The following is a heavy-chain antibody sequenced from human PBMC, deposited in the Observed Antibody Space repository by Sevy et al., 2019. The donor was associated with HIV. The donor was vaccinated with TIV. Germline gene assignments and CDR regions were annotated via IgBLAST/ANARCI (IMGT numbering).Heavy chain of an antibody. J-gene: IGHJ3*02. D-gene: IGHD5-12*01. CDR2: ISSNGGST. Sequence: GGSLRLSCAASGFTFSSYAMHWVRQAPGKGLEYVSAISSNGGSTYYADSVKGRFTISRDNSKNTLYLQMGSLRAEDMAVYYCARGGVATIINDAFDIWVQGTMVTVSS. V-gene: IGHV3-64*02. CDR3: ARGGVATIINDAFDI. CDR1: GFTFSSYA.